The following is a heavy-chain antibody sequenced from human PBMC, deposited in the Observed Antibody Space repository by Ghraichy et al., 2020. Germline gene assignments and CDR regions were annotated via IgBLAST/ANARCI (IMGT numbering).Heavy chain of an antibody. D-gene: IGHD1-1*01. J-gene: IGHJ4*02. Sequence: SETLSLTCTVSGGSISSYYWSWIRQPPGKGLEWIGYIYYSGSTNYNPSLKSRVTISVDTSKNQFSLKLSSVTAADTAVYYCARRAKANWNDVYFDYWGQGTLVTVSS. V-gene: IGHV4-59*08. CDR2: IYYSGST. CDR3: ARRAKANWNDVYFDY. CDR1: GGSISSYY.